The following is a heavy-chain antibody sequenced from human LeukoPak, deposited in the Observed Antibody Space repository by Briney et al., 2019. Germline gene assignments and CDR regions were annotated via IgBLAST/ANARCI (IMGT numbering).Heavy chain of an antibody. Sequence: PSETLSLTCTISSGSISTYYWSWIRQPPGKGLEWTGYVYHSGSTNYNPSLKSRVTISVDTSKKQFSLRLSSVTAADTAVYYCARHTYNSGWYYLDYWGQGTLVTVSS. V-gene: IGHV4-59*08. CDR1: SGSISTYY. CDR3: ARHTYNSGWYYLDY. J-gene: IGHJ4*02. D-gene: IGHD6-19*01. CDR2: VYHSGST.